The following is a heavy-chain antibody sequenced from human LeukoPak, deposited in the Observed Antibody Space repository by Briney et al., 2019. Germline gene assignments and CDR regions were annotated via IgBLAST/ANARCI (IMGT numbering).Heavy chain of an antibody. CDR1: GFTFSTHG. V-gene: IGHV3-30*02. CDR3: AKDPEVVPAATWSC. D-gene: IGHD2-2*01. Sequence: PGGSLRLSCAASGFTFSTHGMHWVRQAPGKGLEWVAFIRYDGINKYYADSVKGRFTISRDNSKNTLYLQMNSLRAEDTAVYYCAKDPEVVPAATWSCWGQGTLVTVSS. CDR2: IRYDGINK. J-gene: IGHJ4*02.